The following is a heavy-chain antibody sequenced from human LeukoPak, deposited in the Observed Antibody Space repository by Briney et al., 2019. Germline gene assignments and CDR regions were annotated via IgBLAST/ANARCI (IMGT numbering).Heavy chain of an antibody. D-gene: IGHD2-2*01. CDR2: IDSDGSST. Sequence: GGSPRLSCAASGFTFSSYWMHWVRQVPGKGPVWVSRIDSDGSSTIYADSVKGRFTISRDNAKNTLYLQMNSLRAEDTAVYYCVRGLYCSSTNCANYWGQGTLVTVSS. V-gene: IGHV3-74*01. J-gene: IGHJ4*02. CDR3: VRGLYCSSTNCANY. CDR1: GFTFSSYW.